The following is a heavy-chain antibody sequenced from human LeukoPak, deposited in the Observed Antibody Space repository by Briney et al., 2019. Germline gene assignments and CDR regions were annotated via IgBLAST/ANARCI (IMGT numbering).Heavy chain of an antibody. J-gene: IGHJ4*02. D-gene: IGHD6-13*01. CDR3: AHRGAAAATFGY. CDR1: GFSLTTSAVG. V-gene: IGHV2-5*02. Sequence: SGPTLVNPTQTLTLTFTFSGFSLTTSAVGGGWIRQPPGKALEWLALIYWDDDKRYSPSPKSRLTITKDTSKNQVVLTMTNMDPVDTATYYCAHRGAAAATFGYWGQGTLVTVSS. CDR2: IYWDDDK.